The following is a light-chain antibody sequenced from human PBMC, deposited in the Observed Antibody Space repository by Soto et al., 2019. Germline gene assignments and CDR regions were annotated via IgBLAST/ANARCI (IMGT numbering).Light chain of an antibody. CDR1: QSVSNNY. CDR2: GAS. V-gene: IGKV3D-20*02. Sequence: EIVLTQSPGTLSLSPGERATLSCRASQSVSNNYLAWYQQKPGQAPRLLIYGASNRATGIPDRFSGSGSGTDFTLTISRLEPEDFAVYYCQQRSNWPTFGGGTRVEI. CDR3: QQRSNWPT. J-gene: IGKJ4*01.